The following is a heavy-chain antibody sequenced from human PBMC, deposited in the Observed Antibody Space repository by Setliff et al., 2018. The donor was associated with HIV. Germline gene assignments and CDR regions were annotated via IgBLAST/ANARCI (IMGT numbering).Heavy chain of an antibody. CDR1: GGSFNDYS. CDR2: TSHNGES. V-gene: IGHV4-34*01. D-gene: IGHD2-21*01. Sequence: PSETLSLTCAVYGGSFNDYSWTWIRQAPGKGLEWIGETSHNGESSYNTPLTSRVTISVDTSKRQFSLKLTSVTAADTAVYYCARSGYCVGTDCYRGPLDYWGQGVLVTVSS. J-gene: IGHJ4*02. CDR3: ARSGYCVGTDCYRGPLDY.